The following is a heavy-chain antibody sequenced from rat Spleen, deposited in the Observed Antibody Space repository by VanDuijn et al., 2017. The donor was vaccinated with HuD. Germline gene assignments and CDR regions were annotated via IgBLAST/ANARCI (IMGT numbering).Heavy chain of an antibody. D-gene: IGHD1-8*01. CDR3: ARALQYPHY. J-gene: IGHJ2*01. CDR2: MRSDGDT. CDR1: GFSLISYH. V-gene: IGHV2-32*01. Sequence: QVQLKESGPGLVQPSQTLSLSCTVSGFSLISYHVHWVRQPPGKGLAWMGVMRSDGDTSYNSSLKSRLSISRDTSKSQVFLKMSSLQTEDTATYYCARALQYPHYWGQGVMVTVSS.